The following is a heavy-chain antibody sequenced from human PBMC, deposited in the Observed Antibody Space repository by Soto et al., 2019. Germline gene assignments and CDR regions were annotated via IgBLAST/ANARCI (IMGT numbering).Heavy chain of an antibody. Sequence: ESGGGLVQPGRSLRLSCAASGFTFDDYAMHWVRQAPGKGLEWVSGISWNSGSIGYADSVKGRFTISRDNAKNSLYLQMNSLRAEDTALYYCAKDISSPKRDYYYYYMDVWGKGTTVTVSS. CDR3: AKDISSPKRDYYYYYMDV. V-gene: IGHV3-9*01. D-gene: IGHD6-6*01. CDR1: GFTFDDYA. J-gene: IGHJ6*03. CDR2: ISWNSGSI.